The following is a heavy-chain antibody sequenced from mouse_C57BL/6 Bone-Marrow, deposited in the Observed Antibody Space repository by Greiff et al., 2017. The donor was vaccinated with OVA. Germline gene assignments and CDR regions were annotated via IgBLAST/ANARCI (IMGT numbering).Heavy chain of an antibody. Sequence: EVKLQESGPVLVKPGASVKMSCKASGYTFTDYYMNWVKQSHGKSLEWIGVINPYNGGTSYNQKFKGKATLTVDKSSSTAYMELNSLTSEDSAVYYCARDGNYVLYFDYWGQGTTLTVSS. CDR3: ARDGNYVLYFDY. J-gene: IGHJ2*01. CDR1: GYTFTDYY. CDR2: INPYNGGT. V-gene: IGHV1-19*01. D-gene: IGHD2-1*01.